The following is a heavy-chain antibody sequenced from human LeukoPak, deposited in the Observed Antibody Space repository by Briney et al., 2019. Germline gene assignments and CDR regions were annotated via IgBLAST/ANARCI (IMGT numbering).Heavy chain of an antibody. Sequence: SQTLSRTCTVSGGSISSGSYYWSWIRQPAGKGLEWIGRIYTSGSTNYNPSLKSRVTISVDTSKNQFSLKLSSVTAADTAVYYCAIGWELRYWGQGTLVTVSS. J-gene: IGHJ4*02. CDR2: IYTSGST. CDR3: AIGWELRY. CDR1: GGSISSGSYY. D-gene: IGHD1-26*01. V-gene: IGHV4-61*02.